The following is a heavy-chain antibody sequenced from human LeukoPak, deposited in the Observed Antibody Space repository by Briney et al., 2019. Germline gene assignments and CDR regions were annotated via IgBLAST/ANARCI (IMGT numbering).Heavy chain of an antibody. D-gene: IGHD6-13*01. CDR1: GGTFSSYA. V-gene: IGHV1-69*04. CDR3: ARGKREAAAGTVYFDY. J-gene: IGHJ4*02. Sequence: SVKVSCKASGGTFSSYAISWVRQAPGQGLERMGRIIPILGIANYAQKFQGRVTITADKSTSTAYMELSSLRSEDTAVYYCARGKREAAAGTVYFDYWGQGTLVTVSS. CDR2: IIPILGIA.